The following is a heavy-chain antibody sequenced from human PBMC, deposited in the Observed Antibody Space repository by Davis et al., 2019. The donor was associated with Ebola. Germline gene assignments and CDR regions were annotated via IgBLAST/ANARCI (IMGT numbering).Heavy chain of an antibody. V-gene: IGHV5-51*01. J-gene: IGHJ4*02. D-gene: IGHD1-26*01. CDR1: GYSFTSYW. Sequence: GESLKISCKASGYSFTSYWIGWVRQMPGKGLEWMGIIYPGDSDTRYSPSFQGQVTVSADKSITTAYLHWNSLKASDTAMYYCARQGAPYSAPANWGQGTLVTVSS. CDR3: ARQGAPYSAPAN. CDR2: IYPGDSDT.